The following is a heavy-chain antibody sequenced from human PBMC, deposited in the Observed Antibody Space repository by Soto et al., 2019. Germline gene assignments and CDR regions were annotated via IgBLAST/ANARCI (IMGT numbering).Heavy chain of an antibody. V-gene: IGHV1-69*02. J-gene: IGHJ4*02. CDR2: IIPILGIA. CDR3: ARLLYYDSSGYPVDY. D-gene: IGHD3-22*01. Sequence: QVQLVQSGAEVKKPGSSVKVSCKASGGTFSSYISWVRQAPGQGLEWMGRIIPILGIANYAQKFQGRVTITADKSTSTAYMELSSLRSEDPAVYYCARLLYYDSSGYPVDYWGQGTLVTVSS. CDR1: GGTFSSY.